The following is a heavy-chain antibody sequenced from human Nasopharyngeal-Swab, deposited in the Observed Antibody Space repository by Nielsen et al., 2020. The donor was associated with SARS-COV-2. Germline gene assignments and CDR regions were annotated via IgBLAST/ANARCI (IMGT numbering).Heavy chain of an antibody. Sequence: GGSLRLSCSASGFTFNSYSMHWVRQAPGKGLEYVSGIISYGSRTYYADSVKGRATISRDNSKNSLSLQMSSLRAEDTAVYYCVKHQGSSSDQWGQGTLVTVSS. CDR2: IISYGSRT. CDR1: GFTFNSYS. V-gene: IGHV3-64D*08. CDR3: VKHQGSSSDQ. J-gene: IGHJ4*02.